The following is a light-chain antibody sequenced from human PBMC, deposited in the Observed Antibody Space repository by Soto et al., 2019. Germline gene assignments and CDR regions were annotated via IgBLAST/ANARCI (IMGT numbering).Light chain of an antibody. CDR3: MQSIQLPIT. CDR1: QSLLHSDGKTH. Sequence: DVVMTQSPLSLSVTPGQPAYISCKSSQSLLHSDGKTHLFWYLQRPGQPPHLLIYEVSNRFSWVPDRFSGSGSGTDFTLKISRVEPEDVGVYYCMQSIQLPITFGQGTRLEIK. V-gene: IGKV2D-29*01. CDR2: EVS. J-gene: IGKJ5*01.